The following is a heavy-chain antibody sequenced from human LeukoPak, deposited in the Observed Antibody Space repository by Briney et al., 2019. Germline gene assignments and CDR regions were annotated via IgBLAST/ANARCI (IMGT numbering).Heavy chain of an antibody. Sequence: PSENLSLTCTVSGGSIRSSGYYWGWIRQPPGKGLEWIGCMFYSGSTYYNPSLKSRVTISVDTSKNQFSLKLSSVTAADTAVYYCARRINWNGGMDVWGQGTTVTVSS. CDR3: ARRINWNGGMDV. CDR2: MFYSGST. J-gene: IGHJ6*02. CDR1: GGSIRSSGYY. D-gene: IGHD1-20*01. V-gene: IGHV4-39*07.